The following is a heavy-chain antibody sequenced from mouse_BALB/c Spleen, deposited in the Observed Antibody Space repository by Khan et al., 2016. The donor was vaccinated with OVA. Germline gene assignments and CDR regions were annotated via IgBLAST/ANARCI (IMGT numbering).Heavy chain of an antibody. CDR3: ARRYYYGHWYFDV. Sequence: EVKLEESGPGLVKPSQSLSLTCTVTGYSITSDYAWNWIRQFPGNKLEWMGYISYSGSTGYNPSLKSRISITRATSNNQFFLQLNSVTTEDTATYYCARRYYYGHWYFDVWGAGTTVTVSS. D-gene: IGHD1-1*01. CDR1: GYSITSDYA. CDR2: ISYSGST. V-gene: IGHV3-2*02. J-gene: IGHJ1*01.